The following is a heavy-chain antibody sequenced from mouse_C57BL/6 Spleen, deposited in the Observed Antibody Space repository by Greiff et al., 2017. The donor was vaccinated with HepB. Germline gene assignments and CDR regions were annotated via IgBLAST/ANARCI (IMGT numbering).Heavy chain of an antibody. J-gene: IGHJ3*01. V-gene: IGHV5-17*01. Sequence: EVQLQESGGGLVKPGGSLKLSCAASGFTFSDYGMHWVRQAPEKGLEWVAYISSGSSTIYYADTVKGRFPISRDNAKNTLFLQMTSLRSEDTAMYYCAKVWSFAYWGQGTLVTVSA. D-gene: IGHD2-10*02. CDR2: ISSGSSTI. CDR1: GFTFSDYG. CDR3: AKVWSFAY.